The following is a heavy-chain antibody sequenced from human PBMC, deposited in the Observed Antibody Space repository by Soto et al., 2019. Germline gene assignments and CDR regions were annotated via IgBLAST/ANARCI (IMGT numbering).Heavy chain of an antibody. CDR1: GFTFSSYS. J-gene: IGHJ6*02. CDR2: ISSSSSYI. V-gene: IGHV3-21*01. Sequence: GGSLRLSCAASGFTFSSYSMNWVRQAPGKGLEWVSSISSSSSYIYYADSVKGRFTISRDNAENSLYLQMNSLRAEDTAVYYCARGRDIVLMVYAINYYYGMDVWGQGTTVTVSS. D-gene: IGHD2-8*01. CDR3: ARGRDIVLMVYAINYYYGMDV.